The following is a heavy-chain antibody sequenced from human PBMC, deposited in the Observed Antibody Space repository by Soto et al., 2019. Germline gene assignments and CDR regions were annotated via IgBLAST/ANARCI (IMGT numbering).Heavy chain of an antibody. V-gene: IGHV5-10-1*01. CDR3: ATPRGGDNWFDP. J-gene: IGHJ5*02. CDR1: GYSSTGYW. Sequence: GESLKISCTGSGYSSTGYWINWVRQMPGKGLEWMGKIDPTESDVRYNPSFQGHVTFSADKSTSTAYLQWSSLKASDTAMYYCATPRGGDNWFDPWGQGTLVTVSS. CDR2: IDPTESDV. D-gene: IGHD3-16*01.